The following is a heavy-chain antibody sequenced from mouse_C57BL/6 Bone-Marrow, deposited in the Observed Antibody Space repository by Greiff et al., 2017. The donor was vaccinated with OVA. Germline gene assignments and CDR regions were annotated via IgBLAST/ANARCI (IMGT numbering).Heavy chain of an antibody. CDR1: GYTFTDYE. J-gene: IGHJ2*01. CDR2: IDPETGGT. Sequence: VQLQQSGAELVRPGASVTLSCKASGYTFTDYEMHWVKQTPVHGLEWIGAIDPETGGTSYNQKFKGKATLTADKSSSTAYMELRSLTSEDAAVYCCTRSYSNYGDFDYWGQGTTLTVSS. V-gene: IGHV1-15*01. CDR3: TRSYSNYGDFDY. D-gene: IGHD2-5*01.